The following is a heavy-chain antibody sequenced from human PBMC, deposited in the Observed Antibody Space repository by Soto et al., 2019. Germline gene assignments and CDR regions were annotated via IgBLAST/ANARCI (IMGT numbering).Heavy chain of an antibody. J-gene: IGHJ4*02. Sequence: PSETLSLTCTVSGGSISSNYWTWIRQPPGKGLEWIGYVYNSGSTNYNPSLKSRVTISEDTSKSQFSLKVNSMTAADTAVYYWARYRREEVAGYTLDNWGQGILVTVSS. CDR3: ARYRREEVAGYTLDN. CDR1: GGSISSNY. CDR2: VYNSGST. V-gene: IGHV4-59*01. D-gene: IGHD2-15*01.